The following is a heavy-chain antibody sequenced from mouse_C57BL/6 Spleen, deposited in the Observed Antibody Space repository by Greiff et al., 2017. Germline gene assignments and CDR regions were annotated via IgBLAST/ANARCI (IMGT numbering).Heavy chain of an antibody. V-gene: IGHV1-18*01. CDR1: GYTFTDYN. CDR2: INPNNGGT. CDR3: ARSGYYGSSYVYWYFDV. Sequence: VQLQQSGPELVKPGASVKIPCKASGYTFTDYNMDWVKQSHGKSLEWIGDINPNNGGTIYNQKFKGKATLTVDKSSSTAYMELRSLTSEDTAVYYCARSGYYGSSYVYWYFDVWGTGTTVTVSS. J-gene: IGHJ1*03. D-gene: IGHD1-1*01.